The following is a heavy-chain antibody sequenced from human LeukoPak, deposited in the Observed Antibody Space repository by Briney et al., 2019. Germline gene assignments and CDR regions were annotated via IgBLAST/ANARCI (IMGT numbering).Heavy chain of an antibody. CDR1: GGSISSYY. CDR3: ARLKERTYFDY. V-gene: IGHV4-59*01. CDR2: IYYSGST. J-gene: IGHJ4*02. D-gene: IGHD1-1*01. Sequence: SETLSLTCTVSGGSISSYYWSWVRQPPGKGLEWIGYIYYSGSTYYHPSLKSRITISVDTSKNQYTLKLSSVTAADTAVYYCARLKERTYFDYWGQGTLVTVSS.